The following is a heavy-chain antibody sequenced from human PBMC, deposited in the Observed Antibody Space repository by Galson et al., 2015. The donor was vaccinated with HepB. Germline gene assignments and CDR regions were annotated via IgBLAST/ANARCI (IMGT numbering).Heavy chain of an antibody. Sequence: PALVKPTQTLTLTCTFSGFSLSTSGVGVGWIRQPPGKALEWLALIYWDDDKRYSPSLKSRLTITKDTSKNQVVLTMTNMDPVDTATYYCARRRPSGGSGWPIEFDYWGQGTQVTVSS. V-gene: IGHV2-5*02. CDR2: IYWDDDK. D-gene: IGHD6-19*01. J-gene: IGHJ4*02. CDR1: GFSLSTSGVG. CDR3: ARRRPSGGSGWPIEFDY.